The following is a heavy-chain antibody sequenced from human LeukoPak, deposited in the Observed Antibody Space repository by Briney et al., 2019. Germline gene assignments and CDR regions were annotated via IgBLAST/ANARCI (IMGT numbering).Heavy chain of an antibody. CDR2: INPNSGGT. CDR1: GYTFTGYY. V-gene: IGHV1-2*06. J-gene: IGHJ4*02. D-gene: IGHD6-19*01. CDR3: ARGGYSSGWYHFDY. Sequence: GASVKVSCKASGYTFTGYYMHWVRQAPGQGLEWMGRINPNSGGTNYAQKFQGRVTMTRDTSISTAYMELSRLRSDDTAVYYCARGGYSSGWYHFDYWGQGTLVTVSS.